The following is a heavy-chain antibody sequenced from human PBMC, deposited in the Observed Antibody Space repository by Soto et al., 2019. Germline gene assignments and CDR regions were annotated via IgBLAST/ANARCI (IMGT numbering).Heavy chain of an antibody. CDR3: ARYALRFLGSPYYMDV. D-gene: IGHD3-3*01. CDR1: GYTFTSYG. V-gene: IGHV1-18*01. J-gene: IGHJ6*03. Sequence: ASVKVSCKASGYTFTSYGISWVRQAPGQGLEWMGWISAYNGNTNYAQKLQGRVTMTTDTSTSTAYTELRSLRSDDTAVYYCARYALRFLGSPYYMDVWDKGTTVTVSS. CDR2: ISAYNGNT.